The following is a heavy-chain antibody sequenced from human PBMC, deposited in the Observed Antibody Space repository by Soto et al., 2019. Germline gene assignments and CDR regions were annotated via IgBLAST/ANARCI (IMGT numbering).Heavy chain of an antibody. J-gene: IGHJ4*02. V-gene: IGHV3-23*01. CDR2: ISGNGGYT. CDR1: GFTFSSYA. D-gene: IGHD3-10*01. Sequence: GGSLRLSCAASGFTFSSYAMSWVRQAPGKGLEWVSAISGNGGYTYYADSVKGRFTISRDNSKNTLFLQMNSLRAEETAVFYCAKEGDDYGSGTSFYFDYWGQGILVTVSS. CDR3: AKEGDDYGSGTSFYFDY.